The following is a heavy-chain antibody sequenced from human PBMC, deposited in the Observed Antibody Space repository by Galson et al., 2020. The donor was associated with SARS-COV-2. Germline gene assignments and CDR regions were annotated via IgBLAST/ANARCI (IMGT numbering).Heavy chain of an antibody. J-gene: IGHJ3*02. CDR2: ISSSNNYI. V-gene: IGHV3-21*01. D-gene: IGHD3-16*01. Sequence: GESLKIPCAASGFTFTSYNIHWVRQAPGKGLEWVSSISSSNNYIYYADSVKGRFTVSGDYAKNSVYLQMSSLRVEDTAVYYCARELAPKLELCACDIWGQGTMVTVS. CDR3: ARELAPKLELCACDI. CDR1: GFTFTSYN.